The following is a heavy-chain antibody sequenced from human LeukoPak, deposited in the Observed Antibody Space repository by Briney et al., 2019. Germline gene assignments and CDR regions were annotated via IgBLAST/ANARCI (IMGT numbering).Heavy chain of an antibody. CDR1: GFIFSNYG. Sequence: GGSLRLSCAASGFIFSNYGMHWVRQAPGKGLEWVAFIHYDGSNKDYADSVKGRFTISRDNSRNTLYLQMNSLRVDDTAVYHCAKGLDDYGANPFDYWGQGTLVTVSS. D-gene: IGHD4-23*01. CDR3: AKGLDDYGANPFDY. V-gene: IGHV3-30*02. CDR2: IHYDGSNK. J-gene: IGHJ4*02.